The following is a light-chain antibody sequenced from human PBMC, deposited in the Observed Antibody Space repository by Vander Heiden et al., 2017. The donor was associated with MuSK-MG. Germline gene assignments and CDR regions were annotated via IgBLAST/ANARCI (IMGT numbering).Light chain of an antibody. V-gene: IGKV1-39*01. Sequence: DIQMTQSPSSLSASVGDRVSITCRASQTINTHLNWYQQKPGRAPKLLLYAASSLQSGVPSRFSGSGSGTDFTLTISSLQPEDSATYYCQQSYSIPPTFGQGTKVEVK. J-gene: IGKJ1*01. CDR2: AAS. CDR1: QTINTH. CDR3: QQSYSIPPT.